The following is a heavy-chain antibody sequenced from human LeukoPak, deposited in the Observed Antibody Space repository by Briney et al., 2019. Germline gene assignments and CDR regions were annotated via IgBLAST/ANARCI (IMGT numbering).Heavy chain of an antibody. J-gene: IGHJ2*01. D-gene: IGHD2-2*01. CDR1: GGSISSSSYY. Sequence: SETLSLTCTVSGGSISSSSYYWGWIRQPPGKGLEWIGSIYYSGSTYYNPSLKSRVTISVDTSKNQFSLKLSSVTAADTAVYYCARGRGYCSSTSCYWWYFDLWGRGTLVTVSS. CDR3: ARGRGYCSSTSCYWWYFDL. V-gene: IGHV4-39*01. CDR2: IYYSGST.